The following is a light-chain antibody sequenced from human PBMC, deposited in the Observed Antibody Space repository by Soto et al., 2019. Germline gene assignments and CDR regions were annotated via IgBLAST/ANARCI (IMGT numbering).Light chain of an antibody. CDR1: HDIRNY. V-gene: IGKV1-5*03. Sequence: MQLTQSPSSLSASVGDRVTVTCRASHDIRNYLAWYQQKPGQAPKLLIYKASTLDSGVPSRFSGSGSGTEFTLTISSLQPDDVAAYYCQQYHTYSWMFGQGTKVDNK. CDR3: QQYHTYSWM. J-gene: IGKJ1*01. CDR2: KAS.